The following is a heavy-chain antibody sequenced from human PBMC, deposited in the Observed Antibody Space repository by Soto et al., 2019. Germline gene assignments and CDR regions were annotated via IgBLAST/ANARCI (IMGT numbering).Heavy chain of an antibody. CDR2: INPNSGNT. J-gene: IGHJ5*02. Sequence: QVQLVQSGAEVKKPGASVKVSCKASGYTFTGYYMHWVRQAPGQGLEWMGWINPNSGNTKYVQKFQGRVIMTRDTSIRTANRARGRLPSDEPAGYYCARAEVETAPFDPGGRGTLFPVPS. V-gene: IGHV1-2*02. CDR3: ARAEVETAPFDP. CDR1: GYTFTGYY. D-gene: IGHD5-18*01.